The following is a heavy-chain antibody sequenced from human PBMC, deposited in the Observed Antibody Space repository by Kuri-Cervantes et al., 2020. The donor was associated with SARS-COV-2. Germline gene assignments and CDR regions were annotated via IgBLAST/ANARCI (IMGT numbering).Heavy chain of an antibody. V-gene: IGHV4-59*12. D-gene: IGHD1-26*01. CDR1: GGSISSYY. CDR3: AREVGATIGAVSWIGY. J-gene: IGHJ4*02. CDR2: IYYSGST. Sequence: SETLSLTCTVSGGSISSYYWSWIRQPPGKGLEWIGYIYYSGSTNYNPSPKSRVTISVDTSKNQFSLKLSSVTAADTAVYYCAREVGATIGAVSWIGYWGQGTLVTVSS.